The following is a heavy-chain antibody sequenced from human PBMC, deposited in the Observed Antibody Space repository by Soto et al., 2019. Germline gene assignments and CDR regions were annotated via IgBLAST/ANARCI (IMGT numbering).Heavy chain of an antibody. CDR1: GGSISSGGYY. V-gene: IGHV4-31*03. J-gene: IGHJ5*02. Sequence: QVQLQESGPGLVKPSQTLSLTCTVSGGSISSGGYYWSWIRQHPGKGLEWIGYIYYSGSTYYNPSTXRXXAIAVHGSRNPFSLKLSSVTAADTAVYYRAREPLAWGQGTLVSVSS. CDR2: IYYSGST. CDR3: AREPLA.